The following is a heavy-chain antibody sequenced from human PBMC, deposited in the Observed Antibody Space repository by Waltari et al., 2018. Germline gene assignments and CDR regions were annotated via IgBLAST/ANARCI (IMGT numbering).Heavy chain of an antibody. J-gene: IGHJ5*02. CDR2: INPYAGFT. V-gene: IGHV1-2*02. CDR1: GYRFTAYF. D-gene: IGHD4-17*01. Sequence: QVQLVQSGAEVKKHGASVKVSCKASGYRFTAYFLHGLRQAPGQGLEWIGWINPYAGFTAYAQKFRDRVTVTMDSSIGTAYMELSSLRSDDTAIYYCARSVSVTSFGCQFDPWGQGTLVTVSS. CDR3: ARSVSVTSFGCQFDP.